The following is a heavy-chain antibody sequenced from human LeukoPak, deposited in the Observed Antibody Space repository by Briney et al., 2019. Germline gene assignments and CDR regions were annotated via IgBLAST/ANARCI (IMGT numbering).Heavy chain of an antibody. CDR2: IDSSGTT. J-gene: IGHJ4*01. Sequence: SETLSLTCSVSDGSINTYFWSWIRQPAGKGLEWIGRIDSSGTTSLNPSLKSRVTISQDKSRKQFSLKLSSVTAADTAVYYCATGGYSAWCDYWGHGTQVIVSS. CDR1: DGSINTYF. CDR3: ATGGYSAWCDY. D-gene: IGHD6-19*01. V-gene: IGHV4-4*07.